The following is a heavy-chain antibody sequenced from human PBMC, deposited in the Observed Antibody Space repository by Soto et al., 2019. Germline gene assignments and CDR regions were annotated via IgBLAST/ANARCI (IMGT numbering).Heavy chain of an antibody. J-gene: IGHJ5*02. CDR3: ERDRAGTTANWFDP. D-gene: IGHD1-7*01. CDR1: GGTFSSYA. Sequence: QVQLVQSGAEVKKPGSSVKVSCKASGGTFSSYAISWVRQAPGQGLEWMGGIIPIFGTANSAQKFQGRVTITADESTSTAYMELSSLRSEDKAVYYCERDRAGTTANWFDPWGQGTLVTVSS. V-gene: IGHV1-69*01. CDR2: IIPIFGTA.